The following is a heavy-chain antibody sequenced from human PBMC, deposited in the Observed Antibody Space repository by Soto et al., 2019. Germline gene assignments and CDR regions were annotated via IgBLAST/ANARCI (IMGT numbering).Heavy chain of an antibody. CDR1: GFTFSSYW. J-gene: IGHJ4*02. Sequence: GGSLRLSCAASGFTFSSYWMSWVRLAPGKGLEWVANIKQDGSEKYYVDSVKGRFTISRDNAKNSLYLQMNSLRAEDTAVYYCASPGYSSSWYHYWGQGTLVTVSS. V-gene: IGHV3-7*03. CDR3: ASPGYSSSWYHY. D-gene: IGHD6-13*01. CDR2: IKQDGSEK.